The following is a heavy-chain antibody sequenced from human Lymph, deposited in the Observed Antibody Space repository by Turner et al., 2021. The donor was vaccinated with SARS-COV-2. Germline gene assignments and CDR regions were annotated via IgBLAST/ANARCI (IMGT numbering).Heavy chain of an antibody. CDR2: FDPEDGEI. CDR1: GYNLTELS. CDR3: ATVLCTGSSCYYYGMDV. D-gene: IGHD2-15*01. J-gene: IGHJ6*02. V-gene: IGHV1-24*01. Sequence: QVQLVQSGAAVKKPGASVKVSCKVSGYNLTELSMHWVRQAPGKGLEWMGGFDPEDGEIIYSQKFQGRVTMTEDTSTDTAYMELSSLRSEDTAVYYCATVLCTGSSCYYYGMDVWGQGTTVTVSS.